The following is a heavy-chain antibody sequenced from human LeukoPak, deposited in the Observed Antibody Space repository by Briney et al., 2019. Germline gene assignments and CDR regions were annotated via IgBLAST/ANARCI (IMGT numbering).Heavy chain of an antibody. D-gene: IGHD3-10*01. CDR3: ARVARRDGSGSYQYYFDY. CDR2: INPNSGGT. Sequence: ASVKVSCKASGYTFTGYYMHWVRQAPGQGLEWMGWINPNSGGTNYAQKFQGRVTITADESTSTAYMELSSLRSEDTAVYYCARVARRDGSGSYQYYFDYWGQGTLVTVSS. V-gene: IGHV1-2*02. CDR1: GYTFTGYY. J-gene: IGHJ4*02.